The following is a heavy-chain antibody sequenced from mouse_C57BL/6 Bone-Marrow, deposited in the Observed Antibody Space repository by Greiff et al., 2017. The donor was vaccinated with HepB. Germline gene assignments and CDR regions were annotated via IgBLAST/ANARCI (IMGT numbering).Heavy chain of an antibody. CDR1: GYTFTSYW. Sequence: QVQLQQPGAELVKPGASVKLSCKASGYTFTSYWMQWVKQRPGQGLEWIGEIDPSDGYTNYNQKFKGKATLTVDKSSSTAYMQLSSLTSEDSAVYYCAREGWAYWYFDVWGTGTTVTVSA. J-gene: IGHJ1*03. D-gene: IGHD2-3*01. CDR3: AREGWAYWYFDV. CDR2: IDPSDGYT. V-gene: IGHV1-50*01.